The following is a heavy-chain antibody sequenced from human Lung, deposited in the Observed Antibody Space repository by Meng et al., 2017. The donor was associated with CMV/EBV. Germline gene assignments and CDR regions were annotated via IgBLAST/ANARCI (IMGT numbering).Heavy chain of an antibody. D-gene: IGHD6-6*01. J-gene: IGHJ4*02. V-gene: IGHV3-7*01. CDR1: EFTFSNYW. CDR2: IREDGSEQ. CDR3: ARVKKAVHFDN. Sequence: GGSXRLXCAASEFTFSNYWMSWVRQATGKGLEWVANIREDGSEQHYADSVKGRFSISRDNAKNSLYLQMNSLRGEDTAVYYCARVKKAVHFDNWGQGALVTVSS.